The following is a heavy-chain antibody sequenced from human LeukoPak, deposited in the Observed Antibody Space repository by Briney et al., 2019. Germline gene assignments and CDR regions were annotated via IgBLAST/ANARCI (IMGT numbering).Heavy chain of an antibody. Sequence: SETLSLTCAVYGGSFSGYYWSWIRQPPGKGLEWIGEISHSGSTNYNPSLKSRVTISVDTSKNQFSLKLSSVTAADTAVYYCARVPHYYDSSGTDAFDIWGQGTMVTVSS. CDR3: ARVPHYYDSSGTDAFDI. CDR1: GGSFSGYY. CDR2: ISHSGST. D-gene: IGHD3-22*01. J-gene: IGHJ3*02. V-gene: IGHV4-34*01.